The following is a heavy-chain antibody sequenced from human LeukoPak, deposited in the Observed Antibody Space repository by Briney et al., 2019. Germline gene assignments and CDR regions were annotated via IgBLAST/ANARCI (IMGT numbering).Heavy chain of an antibody. CDR1: GFTFSSYG. V-gene: IGHV3-30*02. D-gene: IGHD6-6*01. Sequence: GGSLRLSCAASGFTFSSYGMHWLRQAPGKGLEWVAFIRYDGSNKYYADSVKGRFTISRANSKNTLYLQMNSLRAEDSAVYYCAKDARPVSYNWFDPWGQGTLVTVSS. J-gene: IGHJ5*02. CDR2: IRYDGSNK. CDR3: AKDARPVSYNWFDP.